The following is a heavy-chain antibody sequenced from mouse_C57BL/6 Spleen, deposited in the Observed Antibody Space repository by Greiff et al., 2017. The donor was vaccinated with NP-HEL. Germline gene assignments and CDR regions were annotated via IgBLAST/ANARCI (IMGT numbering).Heavy chain of an antibody. CDR2: IHPNSGST. J-gene: IGHJ2*01. D-gene: IGHD2-5*01. V-gene: IGHV1-64*01. CDR3: ARGDYSNYREFDY. CDR1: GYTFTSYW. Sequence: QVHVKQSGAELVKPGASVKLSCKASGYTFTSYWMHWVKQRPGQGLEWIGMIHPNSGSTNYNEKFKSKATLTVDKSSSTAYMQLSSLTSEDSAVYYCARGDYSNYREFDYWGQGTTLTVSS.